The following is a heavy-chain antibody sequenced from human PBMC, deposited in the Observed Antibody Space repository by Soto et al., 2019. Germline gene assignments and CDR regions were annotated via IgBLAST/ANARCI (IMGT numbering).Heavy chain of an antibody. CDR2: IYWDDDQ. V-gene: IGHV2-5*02. Sequence: QITLKESGPTLVKPTQSLTLTCTVSGFSLSGDGVGVGWIRQPPGKALEWLALIYWDDDQRYSPSLKTRLTITKDTSKNQVVLTMTTMHPVDTATYYCAHAFGGTSWPNDAFDIWGQGTVVTVSS. D-gene: IGHD3-3*02. J-gene: IGHJ3*02. CDR1: GFSLSGDGVG. CDR3: AHAFGGTSWPNDAFDI.